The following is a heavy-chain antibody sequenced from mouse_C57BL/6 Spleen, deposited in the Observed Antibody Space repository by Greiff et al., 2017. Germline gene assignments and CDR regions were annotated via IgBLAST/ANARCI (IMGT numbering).Heavy chain of an antibody. V-gene: IGHV5S21*01. CDR3: ARQPVYTTPYFDY. D-gene: IGHD1-1*01. J-gene: IGHJ2*02. Sequence: EVMLVESGEGLVKPGESLKLSCAASGFNFRSHAMSWVRQTPEKRLEWVAYISSGGDYTYYADTVKGRFTISRDNAKNTLYLQMSSLRSEDTAMYYCARQPVYTTPYFDYWGQGTSLTVSS. CDR2: ISSGGDYT. CDR1: GFNFRSHA.